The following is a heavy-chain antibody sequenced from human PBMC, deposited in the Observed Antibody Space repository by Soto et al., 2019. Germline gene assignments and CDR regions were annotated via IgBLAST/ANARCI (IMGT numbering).Heavy chain of an antibody. CDR3: ARVVAAAPVYYGMDV. V-gene: IGHV1-18*01. CDR2: INPYNGNT. J-gene: IGHJ6*02. D-gene: IGHD2-15*01. CDR1: GFTFTIDG. Sequence: QVQLVQSGAEVKKPGASVKVSCKASGFTFTIDGITWVRQAPGKGLEWMGWINPYNGNTNYAQKFQGRVTMSTDTSTTTGYMELRSLRSDDTAVYYCARVVAAAPVYYGMDVWGQETTVTVSS.